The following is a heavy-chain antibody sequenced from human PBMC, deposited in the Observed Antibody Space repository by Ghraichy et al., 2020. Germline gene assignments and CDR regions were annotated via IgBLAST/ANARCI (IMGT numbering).Heavy chain of an antibody. D-gene: IGHD4-17*01. CDR3: ARGCGDYSSYYYGMDV. CDR1: GFTFSSYG. CDR2: IWYDGSNK. J-gene: IGHJ6*02. Sequence: GGSLRLSCAASGFTFSSYGMHWVRQAPGKGLEWVAVIWYDGSNKYYADSVKGRFTISRDNSKNTLYLQMNSLRAEDTAVYYCARGCGDYSSYYYGMDVWGQGTTVTVSS. V-gene: IGHV3-33*01.